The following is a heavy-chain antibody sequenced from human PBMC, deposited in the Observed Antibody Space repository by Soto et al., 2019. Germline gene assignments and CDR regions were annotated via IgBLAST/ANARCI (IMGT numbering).Heavy chain of an antibody. V-gene: IGHV1-8*01. Sequence: ASVKVSCKASGYTFTSYDINWVRQATGQGLEWMGWMNPNSGNTGYAQKFQGRVTMTRNTSISTAYMELSSLRSEDTAVYYCARGTPDGYCSGGSCYRLWDWFDPWGQGTLVTVSS. CDR1: GYTFTSYD. CDR2: MNPNSGNT. CDR3: ARGTPDGYCSGGSCYRLWDWFDP. D-gene: IGHD2-15*01. J-gene: IGHJ5*02.